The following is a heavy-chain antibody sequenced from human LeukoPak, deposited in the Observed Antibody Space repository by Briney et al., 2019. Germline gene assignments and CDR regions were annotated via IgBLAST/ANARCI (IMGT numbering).Heavy chain of an antibody. Sequence: ASVKVSCKASGYSLTTYYMHWIRQAPGQGLEWMGILNPSGGSTTYAQKFQGRVTMTRDMSTSTVYMELSSLRSDDTAVYYCAKVGSRLFGVLIPLSFDYWGQGTLITVSS. V-gene: IGHV1-46*01. J-gene: IGHJ4*02. D-gene: IGHD3-3*01. CDR3: AKVGSRLFGVLIPLSFDY. CDR1: GYSLTTYY. CDR2: LNPSGGST.